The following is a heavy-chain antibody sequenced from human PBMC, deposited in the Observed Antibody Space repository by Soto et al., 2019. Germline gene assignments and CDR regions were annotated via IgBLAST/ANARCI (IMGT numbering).Heavy chain of an antibody. CDR3: ARHGSEPRCYYYGMDV. CDR2: IISIFGTA. J-gene: IGHJ6*02. V-gene: IGHV1-69*12. CDR1: GGTFSSYA. D-gene: IGHD3-10*01. Sequence: QVQLVQSGAEVKKPGSSVKVSCKASGGTFSSYAISWVRQAPGQGLEWMGGIISIFGTANYAQKFQGRVTITAYESTSTAYMELSSLRSEDTAVYYCARHGSEPRCYYYGMDVWGQGTTVTVSS.